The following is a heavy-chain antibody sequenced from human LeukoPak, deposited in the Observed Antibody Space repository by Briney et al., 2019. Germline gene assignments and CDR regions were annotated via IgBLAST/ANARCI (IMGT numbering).Heavy chain of an antibody. J-gene: IGHJ4*02. CDR3: ATNPPPYYDFWSGYYRDDGYYFDY. D-gene: IGHD3-3*01. V-gene: IGHV3-74*01. CDR1: GFTFSSYW. CDR2: INSDGSST. Sequence: GGSLRLSCAASGFTFSSYWMHWVRQAPGKGLVWVSRINSDGSSTSYADSAKGRFTISRDNAKNTLYLQMNSLRAEDTAVYYCATNPPPYYDFWSGYYRDDGYYFDYWGQGTLVTVSS.